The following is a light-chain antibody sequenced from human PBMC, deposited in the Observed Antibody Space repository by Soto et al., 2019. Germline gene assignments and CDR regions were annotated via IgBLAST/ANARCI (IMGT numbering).Light chain of an antibody. CDR1: SSDVGGYNY. J-gene: IGLJ1*01. CDR2: DVS. V-gene: IGLV2-14*03. Sequence: QSALTQPASVSGSPGQSITISCTGTSSDVGGYNYVSWYQQHPGKAPKLMIYDVSDRPSGVSNRFSASKSGNTASLTISGLQAEDEADYYCCSYTSSSTPWALGTGTKVTVL. CDR3: CSYTSSSTPWA.